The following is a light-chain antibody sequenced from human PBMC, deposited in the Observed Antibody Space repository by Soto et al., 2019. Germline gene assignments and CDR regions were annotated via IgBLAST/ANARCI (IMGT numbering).Light chain of an antibody. CDR3: QQYNSYPLT. Sequence: DIQMTQSPSTLSASVGDRVTITCRASQSISSWLAWYQHKPGKAPKLLIYKASSLESGVPSRVSGSGSGTEFTLTISRLQPDDFATYYCQQYNSYPLTFGGGTKVETK. J-gene: IGKJ4*01. CDR1: QSISSW. CDR2: KAS. V-gene: IGKV1-5*03.